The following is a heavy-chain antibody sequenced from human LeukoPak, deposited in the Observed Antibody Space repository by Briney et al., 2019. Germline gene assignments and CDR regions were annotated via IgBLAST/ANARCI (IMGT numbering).Heavy chain of an antibody. D-gene: IGHD4-17*01. J-gene: IGHJ4*02. V-gene: IGHV3-7*01. CDR2: IKQDGTEV. CDR3: ARLRGDYTAFDY. CDR1: GFTFSSYW. Sequence: GGSLRLSCAASGFTFSSYWMSWVRQAPGKGLEWVANIKQDGTEVYYVDSVKGRFIISRDNAKNSLFLQMNSLRAEDTAVYYCARLRGDYTAFDYWGQGTLVTVSS.